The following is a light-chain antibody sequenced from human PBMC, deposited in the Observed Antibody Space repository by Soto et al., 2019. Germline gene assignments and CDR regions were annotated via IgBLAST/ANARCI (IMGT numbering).Light chain of an antibody. CDR2: DAS. Sequence: EIVLTQSPATLSLSPGERATLSCRASQSVSSSLAWYQQKPGQAPRLLIYDASNRATGNPARFSGSGSRTAFALTISSLGPEDFAVYYCQQRSTWPPTFGHGTQVEI. CDR3: QQRSTWPPT. J-gene: IGKJ1*01. CDR1: QSVSSS. V-gene: IGKV3-11*01.